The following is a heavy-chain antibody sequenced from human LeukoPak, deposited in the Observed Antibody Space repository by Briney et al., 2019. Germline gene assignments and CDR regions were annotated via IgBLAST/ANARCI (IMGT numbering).Heavy chain of an antibody. CDR3: ARVITEYQLHYFDY. Sequence: SETLSLTCTVSGGSISSGGYYWSWIRQHPGKGLEWLGYIYYSGSTYYNPSLKSRVTISVDTSKNQFSLKLSSATAADTAVYYCARVITEYQLHYFDYWGQGTLVTVSS. CDR1: GGSISSGGYY. D-gene: IGHD2-2*01. CDR2: IYYSGST. J-gene: IGHJ4*02. V-gene: IGHV4-31*03.